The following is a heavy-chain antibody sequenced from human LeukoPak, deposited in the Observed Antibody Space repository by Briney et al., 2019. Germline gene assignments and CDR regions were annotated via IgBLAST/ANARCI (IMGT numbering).Heavy chain of an antibody. CDR2: IYYSGST. V-gene: IGHV4-39*01. CDR3: ARQVYSGTHYFDY. Sequence: ASDTLSLTCTVSGGSISSRSCCWGWIRQPPGKGLEWIGTIYYSGSTYYNPSLKSRVTISVDTSKNQFSLRLSSVTAADTAVYYCARQVYSGTHYFDYWGQGTLVTVSS. J-gene: IGHJ4*02. D-gene: IGHD1-26*01. CDR1: GGSISSRSCC.